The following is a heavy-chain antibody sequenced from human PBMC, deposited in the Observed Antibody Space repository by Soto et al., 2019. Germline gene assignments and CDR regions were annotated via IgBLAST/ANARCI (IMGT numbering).Heavy chain of an antibody. V-gene: IGHV3-15*01. J-gene: IGHJ4*02. CDR3: TSDLSITPGSSLGAYYFDS. CDR1: GFTFSNTW. Sequence: GGSLRLSCAASGFTFSNTWMNWVRQAPGKGLEWVGRVKMKAGGETGEYAAPVKGSITISNDDSKNTLHLQMNSMKTEDTAMYYCTSDLSITPGSSLGAYYFDSWGQGTLVTVYS. CDR2: VKMKAGGETG. D-gene: IGHD1-20*01.